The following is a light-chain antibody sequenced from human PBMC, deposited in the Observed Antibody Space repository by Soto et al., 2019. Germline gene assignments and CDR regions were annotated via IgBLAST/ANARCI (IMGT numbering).Light chain of an antibody. CDR1: QSVSSSY. CDR3: QQYGSSPGT. CDR2: GAS. J-gene: IGKJ1*01. V-gene: IGKV3-20*01. Sequence: EIVLTQSPGTLSLFPGERATLSCRASQSVSSSYLAWYQQKPGQAPRLLIYGASSRATGIPDRFSGSGSGTDFTLTISRLEPEDFEVYYCQQYGSSPGTFGQGTKVEIK.